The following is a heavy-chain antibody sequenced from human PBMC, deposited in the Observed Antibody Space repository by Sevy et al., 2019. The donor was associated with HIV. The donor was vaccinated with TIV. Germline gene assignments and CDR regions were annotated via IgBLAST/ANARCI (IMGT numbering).Heavy chain of an antibody. D-gene: IGHD3-22*01. CDR3: TTGSRNYYDSSGYAFDI. J-gene: IGHJ3*02. CDR1: GFTFSNAW. CDR2: IKSKTDGGTT. V-gene: IGHV3-15*01. Sequence: GGSLRLSCAASGFTFSNAWMSWVRQAPGKGLEWVGRIKSKTDGGTTDYAAPVKGRFTISRDDSNNTLYLQMNSLKTEDTAVYYCTTGSRNYYDSSGYAFDIWGQGTMVTVSS.